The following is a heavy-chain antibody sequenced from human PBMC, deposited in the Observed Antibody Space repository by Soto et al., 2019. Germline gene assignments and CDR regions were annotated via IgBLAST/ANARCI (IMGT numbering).Heavy chain of an antibody. D-gene: IGHD3-22*01. Sequence: SETLSLTCTASGGSISSGCYYWSWLRQPPGKGLEWIGYIYYSGSTNYNPSLKSRVTISVDTSKNQFSLKLSSVTAADTAVYYCARDTYYYDSSGYYLQYGMDVWGQGTTVTVSS. CDR1: GGSISSGCYY. CDR2: IYYSGST. CDR3: ARDTYYYDSSGYYLQYGMDV. J-gene: IGHJ6*02. V-gene: IGHV4-61*01.